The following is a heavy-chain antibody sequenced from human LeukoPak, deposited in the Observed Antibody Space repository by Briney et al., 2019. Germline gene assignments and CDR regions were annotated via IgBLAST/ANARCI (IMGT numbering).Heavy chain of an antibody. Sequence: SETLSLTCAVYGGSFSGYYRSWIRQHPGKGLEWIGYIYYSGSTYYNPSLKSRVTISVDTSKNQFSLKLSSVTAADTAVYYCARVHRIVGTSRGGFDPWGQGTLVTVSS. V-gene: IGHV4-31*11. J-gene: IGHJ5*02. CDR1: GGSFSGYY. CDR3: ARVHRIVGTSRGGFDP. D-gene: IGHD1-26*01. CDR2: IYYSGST.